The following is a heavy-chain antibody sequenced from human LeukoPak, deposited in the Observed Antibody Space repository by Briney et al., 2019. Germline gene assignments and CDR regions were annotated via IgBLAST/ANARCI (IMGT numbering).Heavy chain of an antibody. D-gene: IGHD2-21*02. CDR3: AGSKQYCGGDCPFDY. CDR1: GYTLTELS. CDR2: FDPEDGET. V-gene: IGHV1-24*01. J-gene: IGHJ4*02. Sequence: ASVKVPCKVSGYTLTELSMHWVRQAPGKGLEWMGGFDPEDGETIYAQKFQGRVTITADESTSTAYMELSSLRSEDTAVYYCAGSKQYCGGDCPFDYWGQGTLVTVSS.